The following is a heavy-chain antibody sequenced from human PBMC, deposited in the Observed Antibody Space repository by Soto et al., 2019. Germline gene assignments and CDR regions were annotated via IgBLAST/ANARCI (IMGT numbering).Heavy chain of an antibody. CDR3: ARGANYYDSSGYAFWS. CDR2: IWYDGSNK. J-gene: IGHJ3*01. Sequence: GWSLRLSCAASGFTFISYGMHWVRQAPGKGLEWVAVIWYDGSNKYYADSVKGRFTISRDNSKNTLYLQMNSLRAEDTAVYYCARGANYYDSSGYAFWSWGQGTMVTVSS. CDR1: GFTFISYG. D-gene: IGHD3-22*01. V-gene: IGHV3-33*01.